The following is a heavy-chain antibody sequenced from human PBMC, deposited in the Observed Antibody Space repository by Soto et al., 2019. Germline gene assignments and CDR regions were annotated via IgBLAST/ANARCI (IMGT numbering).Heavy chain of an antibody. CDR1: GFTCSSYG. V-gene: IGHV3-33*01. J-gene: IGHJ3*02. Sequence: QVQLVESGGGVVQPGRSLRLSCAASGFTCSSYGMHWVRQAPGKGLEWVAVIWYAGRNKYYADSVKGRFTISRDNSKNPLYLPMNFLIAEYTAVYYCARGSQLLWFGATSYDAFDIWSQRTMVTFAS. CDR3: ARGSQLLWFGATSYDAFDI. CDR2: IWYAGRNK. D-gene: IGHD3-10*01.